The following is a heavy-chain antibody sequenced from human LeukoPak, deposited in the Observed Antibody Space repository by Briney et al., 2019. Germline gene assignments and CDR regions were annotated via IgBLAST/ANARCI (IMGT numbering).Heavy chain of an antibody. CDR1: GGTFSSYA. D-gene: IGHD4-23*01. V-gene: IGHV1-69*04. CDR2: IIPILGIA. CDR3: AKDHATVVTTQDY. J-gene: IGHJ4*02. Sequence: ASVKVSCKASGGTFSSYAISWVRQAPGQGLEWMGRIIPILGIANYAQKFQGRVTITADKSTSTAYMELSSLRSEDTAVYYCAKDHATVVTTQDYWGQGTLVTVSS.